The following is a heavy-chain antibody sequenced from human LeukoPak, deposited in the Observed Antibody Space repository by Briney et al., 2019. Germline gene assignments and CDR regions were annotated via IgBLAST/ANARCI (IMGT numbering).Heavy chain of an antibody. D-gene: IGHD5-12*01. J-gene: IGHJ4*02. V-gene: IGHV3-21*01. Sequence: GGSLRLSCAASGFSFSTYAISWVRQAPGKGLEWVSCISTTSSYIFYADSVRGRFTISRDNAKNSLYLQMDSLRAEDTAVYYCARVEGGLHYWGQGTLVTVSS. CDR3: ARVEGGLHY. CDR1: GFSFSTYA. CDR2: ISTTSSYI.